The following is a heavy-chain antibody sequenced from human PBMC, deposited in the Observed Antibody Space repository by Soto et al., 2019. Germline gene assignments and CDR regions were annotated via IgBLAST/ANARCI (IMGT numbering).Heavy chain of an antibody. V-gene: IGHV1-46*03. Sequence: ASVTVSCKASGYTFTSYYMHWVRQAPGQGLEWMGIINPSGGSTSYAQKFQGRVTMTRDTSTSTVYMELSSLRSEDTAVYYCARVSNGGNPFDYWGQGTLVTVSS. D-gene: IGHD2-15*01. CDR1: GYTFTSYY. CDR3: ARVSNGGNPFDY. CDR2: INPSGGST. J-gene: IGHJ4*02.